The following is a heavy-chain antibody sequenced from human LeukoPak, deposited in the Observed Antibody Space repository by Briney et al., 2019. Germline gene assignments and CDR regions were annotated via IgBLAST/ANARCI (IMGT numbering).Heavy chain of an antibody. V-gene: IGHV3-21*01. CDR3: ARGGYCSGGSCPRWFDP. J-gene: IGHJ5*02. CDR2: ISSSGSYI. D-gene: IGHD2-15*01. Sequence: GSLRLSCAASGFTFSSYSMNWVRQAPGKGLEWVSSISSSGSYIYYADSVKGRFTISRDNAKNSLYLQMNSLRAEDTAVYYCARGGYCSGGSCPRWFDPWGQGTLVTVSS. CDR1: GFTFSSYS.